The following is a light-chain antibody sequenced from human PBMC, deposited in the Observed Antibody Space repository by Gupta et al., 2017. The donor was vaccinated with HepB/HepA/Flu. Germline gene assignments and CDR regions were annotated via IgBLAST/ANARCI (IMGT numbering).Light chain of an antibody. J-gene: IGLJ1*01. CDR1: TSNIGAGYD. Sequence: QSVLTQPPLLSGAPGQRVTISCTGSTSNIGAGYDVHWYQQLPGAAPKLLISGNNKRPAGVPDRVSASRSGTTASLAITELRDEDEADYYCQSFDGSLSAYVFGTGTQVTVL. V-gene: IGLV1-40*01. CDR2: GNN. CDR3: QSFDGSLSAYV.